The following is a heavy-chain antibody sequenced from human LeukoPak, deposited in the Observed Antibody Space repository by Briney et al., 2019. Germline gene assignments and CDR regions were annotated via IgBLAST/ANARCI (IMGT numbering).Heavy chain of an antibody. CDR2: TYYRSKWYN. V-gene: IGHV6-1*01. D-gene: IGHD2-8*02. Sequence: SQTLSLTCAISGDSVSSNSAAWIWIRQSPSRGLEWLGRTYYRSKWYNDYAVSVKSRITINPDTSKNQFSLQLNSVTPEDTAVYYCARDRLVATYYYYGMDVWGQGTTVTVSS. CDR1: GDSVSSNSAA. J-gene: IGHJ6*02. CDR3: ARDRLVATYYYYGMDV.